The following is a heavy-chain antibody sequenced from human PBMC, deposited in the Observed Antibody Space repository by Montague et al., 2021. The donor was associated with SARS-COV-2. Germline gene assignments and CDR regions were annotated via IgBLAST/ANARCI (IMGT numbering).Heavy chain of an antibody. J-gene: IGHJ4*02. CDR2: IWYDGSNK. CDR1: GFTFSSNG. D-gene: IGHD6-6*01. Sequence: SLRLSCAASGFTFSSNGMHWVRQAPGKGLEWVAVIWYDGSNKYYADSVKGRFTTSRDNSKNTLYLQMNSLRAEDTAVYYCASQLVPRRHFDYWGQGTLVTVSS. CDR3: ASQLVPRRHFDY. V-gene: IGHV3-33*01.